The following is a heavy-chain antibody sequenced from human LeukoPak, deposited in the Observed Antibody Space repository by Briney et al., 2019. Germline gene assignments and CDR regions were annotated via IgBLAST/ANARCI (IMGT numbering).Heavy chain of an antibody. V-gene: IGHV4-59*08. Sequence: LETLSLTCTVSGGSISSYYWSWIRQPPGKGLEWIGYSYYSGSTTPHPSLKSRVTISVDTSKNQFSLRLRSVTAADTAVYYCARHGGSGSFDYWGQGTLVTVSS. CDR1: GGSISSYY. D-gene: IGHD3-3*01. J-gene: IGHJ4*02. CDR3: ARHGGSGSFDY. CDR2: SYYSGST.